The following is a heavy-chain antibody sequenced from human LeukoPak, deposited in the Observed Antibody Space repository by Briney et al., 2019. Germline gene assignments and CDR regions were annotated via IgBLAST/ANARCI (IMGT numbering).Heavy chain of an antibody. CDR3: ARARKGWFGELLLLDY. D-gene: IGHD3-10*01. J-gene: IGHJ4*02. CDR1: GGSINSYY. CDR2: IYHSGNT. Sequence: SETLSLTCTVSGGSINSYYWSWIRQPPGKGLEWIGYIYHSGNTNSNPSLKSRVTISMDTSKNQLSLKLSSVTAADTAVYYCARARKGWFGELLLLDYWGQGTLVTVSS. V-gene: IGHV4-59*01.